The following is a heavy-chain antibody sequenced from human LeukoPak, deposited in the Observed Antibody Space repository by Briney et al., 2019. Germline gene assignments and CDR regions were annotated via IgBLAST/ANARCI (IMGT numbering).Heavy chain of an antibody. J-gene: IGHJ4*02. Sequence: GGSLRLSCAASGFTSSSYSMNWVRQAPGKGLEWVSYISSSSSTIYYADSVKGRFTISRDNAKNSLYLQMNSLRAEDTAVYYCARDRVREAFDYWGQGTLVTVSS. V-gene: IGHV3-48*01. CDR2: ISSSSSTI. CDR1: GFTSSSYS. CDR3: ARDRVREAFDY. D-gene: IGHD2-2*01.